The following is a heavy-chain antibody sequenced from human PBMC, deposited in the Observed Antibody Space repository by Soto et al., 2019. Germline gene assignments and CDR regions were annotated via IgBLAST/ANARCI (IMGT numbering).Heavy chain of an antibody. J-gene: IGHJ3*02. CDR2: IIPIFGTA. CDR3: ATVAAGTLDAFGI. V-gene: IGHV1-69*13. CDR1: GGTFSSYA. Sequence: ASVKVSCKASGGTFSSYAISWVRQAPGQGLEWMGGIIPIFGTANYAQKFQGRVTITADESTSTAYMELSSMRSEDTAVYYCATVAAGTLDAFGIWGQGTMVT. D-gene: IGHD6-19*01.